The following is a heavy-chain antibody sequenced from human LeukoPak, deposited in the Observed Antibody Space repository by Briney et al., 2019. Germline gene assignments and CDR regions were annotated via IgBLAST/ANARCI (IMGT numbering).Heavy chain of an antibody. J-gene: IGHJ3*02. V-gene: IGHV5-51*01. Sequence: GESLKISCKGSGYSFTSYWIGWGRQMPGKGLEWMGIIYPGDSDTRYSPSFQGQVTISADKSISTAYLQWSSLKASDTAMYYCARPRPYGDYSLSAFDIWGQGTMVTVSS. CDR3: ARPRPYGDYSLSAFDI. CDR1: GYSFTSYW. CDR2: IYPGDSDT. D-gene: IGHD4-17*01.